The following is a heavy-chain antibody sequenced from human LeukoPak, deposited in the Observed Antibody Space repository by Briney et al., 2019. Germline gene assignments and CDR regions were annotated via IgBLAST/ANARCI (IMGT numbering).Heavy chain of an antibody. D-gene: IGHD4/OR15-4a*01. CDR1: GFTFSSYS. CDR2: ICYSGNT. V-gene: IGHV4-39*07. J-gene: IGHJ4*02. CDR3: ARDGAEYFFDY. Sequence: GSLRLSCAASGFTFSSYSMNWVRQPPGKGLEWIGSICYSGNTYYNPSLKSRVTISVETSKNQFSLKVSSVTAADTAVYYCARDGAEYFFDYWGQGTLVTVSS.